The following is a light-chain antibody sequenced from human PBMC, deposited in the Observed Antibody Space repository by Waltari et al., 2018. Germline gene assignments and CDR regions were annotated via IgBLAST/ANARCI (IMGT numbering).Light chain of an antibody. CDR1: QSLRSSY. CDR2: DAS. J-gene: IGKJ5*01. Sequence: DIVLTPSPGTLSVSPGERATLACRASQSLRSSYLAWYQQNPGQAPRLLIYDASSRATCITDRFSGSGSGTDVTLTISRLEPEDFAVYYCQQYGSSPPITFGQGTRLEIK. CDR3: QQYGSSPPIT. V-gene: IGKV3-20*01.